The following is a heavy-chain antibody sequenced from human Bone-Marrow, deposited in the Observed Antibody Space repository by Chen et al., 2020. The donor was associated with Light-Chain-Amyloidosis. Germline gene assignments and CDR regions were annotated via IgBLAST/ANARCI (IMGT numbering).Heavy chain of an antibody. V-gene: IGHV4-34*01. CDR2: INHSGST. D-gene: IGHD6-6*01. J-gene: IGHJ4*02. CDR3: ARGLFRIAARFDY. CDR1: GGSFSGYY. Sequence: QVQLQQWGAGLLKPSETLSLTCAVYGGSFSGYYWSWIRQPPGKGLEWIGEINHSGSTNYNPSLKSRVTISVDTSKNQFSLKLSSVTAADTAVYYCARGLFRIAARFDYWVQGTLVTVSS.